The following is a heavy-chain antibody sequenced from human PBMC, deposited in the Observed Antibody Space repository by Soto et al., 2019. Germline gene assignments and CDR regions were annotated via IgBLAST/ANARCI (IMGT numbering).Heavy chain of an antibody. Sequence: SVKVSCKASGFTFTSSAVQWVRQARGQRLEWIGWIVVGSGNTNYAQKFQERVTITRDMSTSTAYMELSSLRSEDTAVYYCAAGYCSGGSCYSTRFGYYYGMDVWGQGTTVTVS. D-gene: IGHD2-15*01. CDR2: IVVGSGNT. CDR3: AAGYCSGGSCYSTRFGYYYGMDV. J-gene: IGHJ6*02. V-gene: IGHV1-58*01. CDR1: GFTFTSSA.